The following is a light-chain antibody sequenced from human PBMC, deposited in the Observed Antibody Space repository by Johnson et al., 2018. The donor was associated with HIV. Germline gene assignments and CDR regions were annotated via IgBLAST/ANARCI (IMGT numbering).Light chain of an antibody. CDR3: GTWDSSLSARV. CDR2: DNN. J-gene: IGLJ1*01. CDR1: SSNIGNNY. V-gene: IGLV1-51*01. Sequence: QSVLTQPPSVSAAPGQKVTISCSGSSSNIGNNYVSWYQQLPGTAPKLLIYDNNKRPSGIPDRFSGSKSGTSATLGITGLQTGDEADYYCGTWDSSLSARVFRTGTKVTVL.